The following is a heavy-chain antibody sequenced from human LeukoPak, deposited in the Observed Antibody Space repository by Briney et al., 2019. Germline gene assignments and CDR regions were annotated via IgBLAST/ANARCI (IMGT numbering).Heavy chain of an antibody. J-gene: IGHJ6*03. CDR2: SLYSGST. D-gene: IGHD5-18*01. CDR3: ARDGFGYSYYNYIDV. V-gene: IGHV4-39*07. Sequence: SETLSLTCTVPGGSISGSNYYWGWIRRPPGKGLEWIGSSLYSGSTYYNPSLKSRVTISVDTSKNQFSMRLSSVTAADTALYYCARDGFGYSYYNYIDVWGKGTTVTVSS. CDR1: GGSISGSNYY.